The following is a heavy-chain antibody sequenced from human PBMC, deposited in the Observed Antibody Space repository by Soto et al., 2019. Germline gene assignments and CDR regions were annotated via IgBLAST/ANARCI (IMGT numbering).Heavy chain of an antibody. Sequence: EVQLVDSGGDLVQPGGSLRLSCAASGFTFSSYWMHWVRQAPGKGLVWVSRINSDGSATNYADSVKGRFTISRDNAKNTLYLQMNSLRAADTSIYFCVRGGVAAYCFDYWGQGALVTVSS. CDR2: INSDGSAT. J-gene: IGHJ4*02. V-gene: IGHV3-74*01. D-gene: IGHD2-15*01. CDR1: GFTFSSYW. CDR3: VRGGVAAYCFDY.